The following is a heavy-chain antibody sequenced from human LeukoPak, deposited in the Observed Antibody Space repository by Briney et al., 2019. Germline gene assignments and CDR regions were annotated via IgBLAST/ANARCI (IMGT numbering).Heavy chain of an antibody. V-gene: IGHV1-8*01. CDR1: GYTFTSYD. CDR3: ARTAGDRAEPTQPFDY. Sequence: ASVKVSCKASGYTFTSYDINWVRQATGQGLEWMGWMNPNSGNTGYAQKFQGRVTMTRNTSISTAYMELSSLRSEDTAVYYCARTAGDRAEPTQPFDYWGQGTQVTVSS. D-gene: IGHD1-1*01. CDR2: MNPNSGNT. J-gene: IGHJ4*02.